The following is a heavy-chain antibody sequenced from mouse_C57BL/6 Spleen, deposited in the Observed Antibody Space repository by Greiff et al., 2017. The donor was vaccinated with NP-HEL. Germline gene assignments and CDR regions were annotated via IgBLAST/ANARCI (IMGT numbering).Heavy chain of an antibody. V-gene: IGHV1-7*01. Sequence: QVQLQQSGAELAKPGASVKLSCKASGYTFTSYWMHWVKQRPGQGLEWIGYINPSSGYNKYNQKFKDKATLTADKSSSTAYMQLSSLTYEDSAVYYCARRSFTTVVAGNYFDYWGQGTTLTVSS. CDR2: INPSSGYN. CDR1: GYTFTSYW. CDR3: ARRSFTTVVAGNYFDY. D-gene: IGHD1-1*01. J-gene: IGHJ2*01.